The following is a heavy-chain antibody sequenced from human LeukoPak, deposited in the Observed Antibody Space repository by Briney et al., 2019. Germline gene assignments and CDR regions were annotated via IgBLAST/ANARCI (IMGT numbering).Heavy chain of an antibody. V-gene: IGHV5-51*01. Sequence: GESLKISCKGSGYSFTSYWIGWVRQMPGKGLEWLGIIYPTNSDTRYSPSFQGRATISVDTSVTTAYLQLSRLQTSDTAIYYCARHSYDDILTGTTPPDYWGQGTLLTISS. J-gene: IGHJ4*02. CDR3: ARHSYDDILTGTTPPDY. D-gene: IGHD3-9*01. CDR1: GYSFTSYW. CDR2: IYPTNSDT.